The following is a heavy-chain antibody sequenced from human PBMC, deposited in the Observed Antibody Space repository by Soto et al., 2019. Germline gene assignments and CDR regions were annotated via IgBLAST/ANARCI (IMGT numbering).Heavy chain of an antibody. D-gene: IGHD2-8*01. J-gene: IGHJ4*02. V-gene: IGHV3-30-3*01. CDR2: ISYDGSNK. CDR3: ARDLAKYCTNGVCSYYFDY. CDR1: GFTFSSYA. Sequence: QVQLVESGGGVVQPGRSLRLSCAASGFTFSSYAMHWVRQAPGKGLEWVAVISYDGSNKYYADSVKGRFTISRDNSKNTLDLQMNSLRDEDTAVYYCARDLAKYCTNGVCSYYFDYWGQGTLVTVSS.